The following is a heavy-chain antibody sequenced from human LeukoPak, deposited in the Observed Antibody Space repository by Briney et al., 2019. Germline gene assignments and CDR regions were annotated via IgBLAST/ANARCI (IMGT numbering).Heavy chain of an antibody. J-gene: IGHJ4*02. V-gene: IGHV1-3*01. Sequence: ASVKVSCKASGYTFTSYAMHWVRQAPGQRLEWMGWINAGNGNTKYSQKFQDRVTITRDTSANTAYMELSSRRSEDTAVYYCARDSRNMGRGVTFDYWGQGTLVTVSS. CDR3: ARDSRNMGRGVTFDY. CDR2: INAGNGNT. CDR1: GYTFTSYA. D-gene: IGHD3-10*01.